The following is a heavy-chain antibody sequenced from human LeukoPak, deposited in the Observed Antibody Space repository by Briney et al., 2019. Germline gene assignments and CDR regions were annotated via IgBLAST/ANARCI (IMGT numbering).Heavy chain of an antibody. CDR1: GFTFSTYS. CDR2: ISSSSSYI. CDR3: AREGSYGGSYFFDY. J-gene: IGHJ4*02. Sequence: GGSLRLSCAASGFTFSTYSMNWVRQAPGKGLEWVSSISSSSSYIYYADSVKGRFTISRDNAKNSLYLQMNSLRAEDTAVYYCAREGSYGGSYFFDYWGQGTLVTVSS. V-gene: IGHV3-21*01. D-gene: IGHD1-26*01.